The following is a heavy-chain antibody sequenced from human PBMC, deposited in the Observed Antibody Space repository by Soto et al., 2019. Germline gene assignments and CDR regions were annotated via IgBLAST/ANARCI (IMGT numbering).Heavy chain of an antibody. CDR1: GGTISSYY. J-gene: IGHJ5*02. V-gene: IGHV4-59*01. Sequence: TSETMSLTCTVAGGTISSYYLSWIRQPPGKGLEWIGHIYYSGRTSNNPSLKSRATISLDLPKNQFSLRLTSVTAADTAVYYCARDRGRITVSSKPLGEWFDPWGQGTLVTVSS. CDR2: IYYSGRT. D-gene: IGHD3-16*01. CDR3: ARDRGRITVSSKPLGEWFDP.